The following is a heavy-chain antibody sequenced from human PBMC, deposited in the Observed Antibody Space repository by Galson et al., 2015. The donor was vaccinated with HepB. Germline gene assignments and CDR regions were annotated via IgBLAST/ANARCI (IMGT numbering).Heavy chain of an antibody. CDR1: GFPFNNAW. D-gene: IGHD2-8*02. V-gene: IGHV3-15*01. Sequence: SLRLSCAASGFPFNNAWMTWVRQAPGRGLEWVGRIKSKTDGETTDYAAPVKGRFTISRDDSKNSLYLQMNSLKTEDTAVYYCTTDVYYSTYWSWLGPWGHGTLVTVSS. CDR2: IKSKTDGETT. J-gene: IGHJ5*02. CDR3: TTDVYYSTYWSWLGP.